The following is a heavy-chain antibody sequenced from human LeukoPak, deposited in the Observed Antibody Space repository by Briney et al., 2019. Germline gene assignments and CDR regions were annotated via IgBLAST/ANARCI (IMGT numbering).Heavy chain of an antibody. CDR2: IYYTGST. CDR1: GGSISSSNYY. J-gene: IGHJ6*03. Sequence: SETLSLTCIVSGGSISSSNYYWGWIRQPPGKGLEWIGTIYYTGSTNYNPSLKSRVTISVDTSKNQFSLKLSSVTAADTAVYYCARVDGRGTYYDFWSGPSANYYYYMDVWGKGTTVTVSS. CDR3: ARVDGRGTYYDFWSGPSANYYYYMDV. D-gene: IGHD3-3*01. V-gene: IGHV4-39*07.